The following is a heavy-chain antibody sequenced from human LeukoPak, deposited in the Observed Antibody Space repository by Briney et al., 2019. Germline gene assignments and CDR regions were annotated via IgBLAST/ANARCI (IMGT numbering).Heavy chain of an antibody. CDR3: ARGNWNDVFAFDI. J-gene: IGHJ3*02. CDR1: GGSISSSRFY. V-gene: IGHV4-39*07. CDR2: IYYSGST. D-gene: IGHD1-20*01. Sequence: SETLSLTCIVSGGSISSSRFYWGWIRQPPGKGLEWIGTIYYSGSTYYNPSLNSRVTMSVDTSKNQFSLKLSSVTAADTAVYYCARGNWNDVFAFDIWGQGTMVTVSS.